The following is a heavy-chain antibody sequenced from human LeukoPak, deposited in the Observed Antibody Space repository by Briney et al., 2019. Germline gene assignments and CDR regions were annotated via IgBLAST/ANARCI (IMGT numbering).Heavy chain of an antibody. CDR1: GGSISSYY. Sequence: SETLSLTCTVSGGSISSYYWSWIRQPPGKGLEWLGYIYYSGSTNYTPPLKSRVTISVDTSKNQFCLKLSSVTAADTAVYYCARAYYYDSSGYPDAFDIWGQGTMVTVSS. CDR3: ARAYYYDSSGYPDAFDI. D-gene: IGHD3-22*01. V-gene: IGHV4-59*01. CDR2: IYYSGST. J-gene: IGHJ3*02.